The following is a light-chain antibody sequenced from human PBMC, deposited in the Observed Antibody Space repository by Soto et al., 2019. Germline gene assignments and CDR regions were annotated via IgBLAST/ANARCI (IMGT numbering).Light chain of an antibody. V-gene: IGLV2-11*01. CDR2: DVT. J-gene: IGLJ1*01. CDR3: SSYSTSFFYV. CDR1: RSDVGVYSY. Sequence: QSALTQPRSVSGSPGQSVTVSCTGTRSDVGVYSYVSWFQQHPGKAPQLLIYDVTKRPSGVPDRFSGSKSGNTAALTISGLQAEDEADYYCSSYSTSFFYVFGTGTRSPS.